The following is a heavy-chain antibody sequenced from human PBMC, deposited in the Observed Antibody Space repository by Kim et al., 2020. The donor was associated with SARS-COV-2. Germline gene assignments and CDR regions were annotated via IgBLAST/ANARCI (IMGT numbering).Heavy chain of an antibody. Sequence: SETLSLTCTVSGGSISSGSYYWSWIRQPPGKGLEWIGYIYHSGTTYYNPSLKSRGAIAVDTSRNQFSLELNSVTAADTAVYYCARGSDYGDLGWFDPWGQGTLVTVSS. CDR2: IYHSGTT. D-gene: IGHD4-17*01. CDR1: GGSISSGSYY. CDR3: ARGSDYGDLGWFDP. J-gene: IGHJ5*02. V-gene: IGHV4-31*03.